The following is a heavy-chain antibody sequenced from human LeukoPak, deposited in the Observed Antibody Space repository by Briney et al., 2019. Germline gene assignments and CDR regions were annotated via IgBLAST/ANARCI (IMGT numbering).Heavy chain of an antibody. V-gene: IGHV6-1*01. CDR2: KYYRSKWYN. CDR3: ARGIAARRGDWLDP. J-gene: IGHJ5*02. CDR1: GDTISSNSAA. D-gene: IGHD6-6*01. Sequence: SQTLSLTCAISGDTISSNSAAWNWIRQSPSRGLEWLVRKYYRSKWYNDYALYVKSRITINRDTSKNQFSLHLNSVTPEDTAVYYCARGIAARRGDWLDPWGQGTLVTVSS.